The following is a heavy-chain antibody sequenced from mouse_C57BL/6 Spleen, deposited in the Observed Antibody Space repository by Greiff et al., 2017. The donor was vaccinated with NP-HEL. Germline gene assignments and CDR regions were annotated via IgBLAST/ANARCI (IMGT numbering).Heavy chain of an antibody. CDR2: INPSTGGT. J-gene: IGHJ3*02. CDR3: ARWGGYYPG. D-gene: IGHD2-3*01. V-gene: IGHV1-42*01. CDR1: GYSFTGYY. Sequence: EVQLQQSGPELVKPGASVKISCKASGYSFTGYYMNWVKQSPEKSLEWIGEINPSTGGTTYNQKFKAKATLTVDKSSSTAYMQLKSLTSEDSAVYYCARWGGYYPGWGQGTLVTVSA.